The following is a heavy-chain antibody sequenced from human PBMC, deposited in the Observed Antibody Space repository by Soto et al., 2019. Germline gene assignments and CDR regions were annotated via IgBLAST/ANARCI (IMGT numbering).Heavy chain of an antibody. CDR1: GFTFSSYA. V-gene: IGHV3-23*01. Sequence: GGSLRLSCAASGFTFSSYAMSWVRQAPGKGLEWVSAISGSGGSTYYADSVKGRLTISRDNSKNTLYLQMNSLRAEDTAVYYCAKDRETEVFGELFLHLGYWGQGTLVTVSS. D-gene: IGHD3-10*02. CDR2: ISGSGGST. CDR3: AKDRETEVFGELFLHLGY. J-gene: IGHJ4*02.